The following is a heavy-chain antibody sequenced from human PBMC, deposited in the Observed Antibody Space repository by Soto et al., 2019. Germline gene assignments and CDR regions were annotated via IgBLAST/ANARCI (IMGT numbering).Heavy chain of an antibody. CDR1: GDSVSSSHYY. J-gene: IGHJ5*01. CDR3: ARETSGSYFDS. V-gene: IGHV4-61*01. D-gene: IGHD1-26*01. Sequence: SETLSLTCTVSGDSVSSSHYYWTWIRQPPGKGLEWIGYGHIYYSGSTTYNPSLKSRVTISLDTSKNQFSLPLSSVTAADTAIYYCARETSGSYFDSWGQGALVTVS. CDR2: GHIYYSGST.